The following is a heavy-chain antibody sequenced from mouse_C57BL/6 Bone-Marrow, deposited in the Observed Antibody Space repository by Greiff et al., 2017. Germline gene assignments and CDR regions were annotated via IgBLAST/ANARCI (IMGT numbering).Heavy chain of an antibody. CDR3: AAYYYGSSSPFVW. V-gene: IGHV1-81*01. CDR1: GYTFTSYG. CDR2: IYPRSGNT. D-gene: IGHD1-1*01. Sequence: QVQLQQSGAELARPGSSVKLSCKASGYTFTSYGISWVTQRTGQGLEWIGEIYPRSGNTYYNEKFKGKATLTADKSSSTAYMELPSLTSEDSAVYFCAAYYYGSSSPFVWWGQGTTLTVSS. J-gene: IGHJ2*01.